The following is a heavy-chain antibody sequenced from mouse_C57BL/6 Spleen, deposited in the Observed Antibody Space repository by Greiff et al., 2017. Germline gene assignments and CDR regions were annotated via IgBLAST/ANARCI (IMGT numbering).Heavy chain of an antibody. Sequence: EVQVVESGGGLVKPGGSLKLSCAASGFTFSSYAMSWVRQTPEKRLEWVATISGGGSYTYYPDNVKGRFTISRDNAKNNLYLQMSHLKSEDTAMYYCARGLLRLYFDYWGQGTTLTVSS. CDR2: ISGGGSYT. CDR1: GFTFSSYA. CDR3: ARGLLRLYFDY. V-gene: IGHV5-4*01. D-gene: IGHD1-2*01. J-gene: IGHJ2*01.